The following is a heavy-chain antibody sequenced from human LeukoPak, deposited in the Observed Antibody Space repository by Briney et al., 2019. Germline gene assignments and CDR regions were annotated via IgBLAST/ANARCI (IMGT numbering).Heavy chain of an antibody. CDR1: GYTFTSYG. J-gene: IGHJ4*02. D-gene: IGHD6-13*01. Sequence: ASVKVSCKASGYTFTSYGISWVRQAPGEGLEWMGWISAYNGNINYAQNLQARVTMTTDTSTNPAYMELSSLRSDDTALYYCARGSKYTSSWYADHWGQGTLVTVSS. V-gene: IGHV1-18*01. CDR2: ISAYNGNI. CDR3: ARGSKYTSSWYADH.